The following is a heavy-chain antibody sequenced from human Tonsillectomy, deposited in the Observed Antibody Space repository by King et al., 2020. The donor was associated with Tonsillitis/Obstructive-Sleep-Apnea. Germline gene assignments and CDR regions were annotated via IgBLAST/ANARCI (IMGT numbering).Heavy chain of an antibody. J-gene: IGHJ4*02. CDR3: ARLCAGGLEGERYFDY. V-gene: IGHV5-51*03. CDR1: GYSFTSYW. D-gene: IGHD1-1*01. CDR2: IYPGDSDT. Sequence: FQLVQSGAEVKKPGESLKISCKGSGYSFTSYWIGWVRQMPGKGLGWMGIIYPGDSDTKYSPSFQGQVTISADKSISTAYLQWSSLKASDTAMYYCARLCAGGLEGERYFDYWGQGTLVTVSS.